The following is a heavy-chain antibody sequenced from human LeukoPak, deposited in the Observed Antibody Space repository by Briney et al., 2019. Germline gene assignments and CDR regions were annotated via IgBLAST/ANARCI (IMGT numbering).Heavy chain of an antibody. CDR2: INPNSGGT. D-gene: IGHD1-14*01. CDR1: GYTFTGYY. V-gene: IGHV1-2*02. Sequence: GASVKVSCKASGYTFTGYYMHWVRQAPGQGREWMGWINPNSGGTNYAQKFQGRVTMTRDTSISTAYMELSRLRSDDTAVYYCARTSWQTGHYIDVWGKGTTVTVSS. J-gene: IGHJ6*03. CDR3: ARTSWQTGHYIDV.